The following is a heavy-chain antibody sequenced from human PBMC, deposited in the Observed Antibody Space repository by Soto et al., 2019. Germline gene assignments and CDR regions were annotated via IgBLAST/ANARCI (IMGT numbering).Heavy chain of an antibody. V-gene: IGHV1-69*12. D-gene: IGHD5-12*01. J-gene: IGHJ5*02. CDR3: ARDRDGYNPSDNWFDP. Sequence: QVQLVQSGAEVKKPGSSVKVSCKASGGTFSSYAISWVRQAPGQGLEWMGGIIPIFGTANYAQKFQGRVMITADESTSTAYMELSSLRSEDTAVYYCARDRDGYNPSDNWFDPWGQGTLVTVSS. CDR2: IIPIFGTA. CDR1: GGTFSSYA.